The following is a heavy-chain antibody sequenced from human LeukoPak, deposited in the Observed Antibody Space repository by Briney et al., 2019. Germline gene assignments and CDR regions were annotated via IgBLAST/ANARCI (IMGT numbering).Heavy chain of an antibody. Sequence: ASVKVSCKASGYTFTGYYMHWVRQAPGQGLEWMGWINPNSGGTNYAQKFQGRVTMTRDTSISTAYMELSRLRSDDTAVYYCARDLSGAMTTVTCADYWGQGTLLTVSS. D-gene: IGHD4-17*01. CDR1: GYTFTGYY. J-gene: IGHJ4*02. V-gene: IGHV1-2*02. CDR3: ARDLSGAMTTVTCADY. CDR2: INPNSGGT.